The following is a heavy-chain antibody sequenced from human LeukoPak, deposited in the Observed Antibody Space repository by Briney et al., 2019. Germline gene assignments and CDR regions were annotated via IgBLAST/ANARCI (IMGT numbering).Heavy chain of an antibody. CDR3: AREFEYRTSGAGY. Sequence: GGSLRHSCVASGFIFGDYNMNWVRQAPGKGLESVSSIRGRSDDIYYPDSVKGRFTISRHNTKNSLYLQMNSLRPDDTAVYYCAREFEYRTSGAGYWGPGTLVTVSS. CDR2: IRGRSDDI. V-gene: IGHV3-21*01. D-gene: IGHD6-6*01. CDR1: GFIFGDYN. J-gene: IGHJ4*02.